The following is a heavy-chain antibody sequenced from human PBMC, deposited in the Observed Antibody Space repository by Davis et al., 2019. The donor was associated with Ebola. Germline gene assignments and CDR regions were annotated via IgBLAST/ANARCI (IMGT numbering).Heavy chain of an antibody. CDR3: ARAWYQLLSLFAFDI. CDR2: ISYDGSNK. J-gene: IGHJ3*02. D-gene: IGHD2-2*01. V-gene: IGHV3-30-3*01. Sequence: PGGSLRLSCAASGFTFSSYAMHWVRQAPGKGLEWVAVISYDGSNKYYADSVKGRFTISRDNSKNTLYLQMNSLRAEDTAVYYCARAWYQLLSLFAFDIWGQGTMVTVSS. CDR1: GFTFSSYA.